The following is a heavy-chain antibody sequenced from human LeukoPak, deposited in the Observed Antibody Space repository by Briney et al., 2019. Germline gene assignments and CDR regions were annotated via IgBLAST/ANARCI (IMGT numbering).Heavy chain of an antibody. D-gene: IGHD3-10*01. CDR1: GFTFSSYW. CDR2: INSDGSST. J-gene: IGHJ4*02. Sequence: GGSLRLSCAASGFTFSSYWMHWVRQAPGKGLVWVSRINSDGSSTSYADSVKGRFTISRDNAKNTLYLQMNSLRAEDTAVYYCAGGPAYYYGSGVLDFDYWGQGTLVTVSS. V-gene: IGHV3-74*01. CDR3: AGGPAYYYGSGVLDFDY.